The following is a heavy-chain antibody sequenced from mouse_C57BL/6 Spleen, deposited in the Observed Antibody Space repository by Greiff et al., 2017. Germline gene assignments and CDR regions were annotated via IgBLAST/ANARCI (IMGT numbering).Heavy chain of an antibody. D-gene: IGHD2-14*01. V-gene: IGHV1-11*01. J-gene: IGHJ2*01. CDR1: GYTFTDHI. Sequence: QVHVKQSGAELASPGASVTLSCKASGYTFTDHIMNWVKKRPGQGLEWIGRIYPVSGETNYNQKFMGKATFSVDRSSSTVYMVLNSLTSEDPAVYYCGRSGRGGTFDYWGQGTTLTVSS. CDR3: GRSGRGGTFDY. CDR2: IYPVSGET.